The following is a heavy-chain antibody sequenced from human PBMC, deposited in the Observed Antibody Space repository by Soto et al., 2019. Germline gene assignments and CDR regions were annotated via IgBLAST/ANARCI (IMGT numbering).Heavy chain of an antibody. J-gene: IGHJ4*02. CDR1: GFTFSDHY. V-gene: IGHV3-72*01. CDR2: SRDKVHSHTT. CDR3: ARGVVSTGYFDY. Sequence: EVQLAESGGGLVQPGGSLRLSCAASGFTFSDHYMDWVRQAPGKGLEWVGRSRDKVHSHTTEYAASVKGRFTISRGDSENPLYLQMNSLKTEDKAVYYCARGVVSTGYFDYWGQGTLVTVSS. D-gene: IGHD5-12*01.